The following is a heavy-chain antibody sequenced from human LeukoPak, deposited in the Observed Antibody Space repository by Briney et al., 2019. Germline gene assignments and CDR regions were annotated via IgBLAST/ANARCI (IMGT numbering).Heavy chain of an antibody. Sequence: PGGSLRLSCAASGFTFSSYGMHWVRQAPGEGLEWVAVIWYDGSNKYYADSVKGRFTITRDNSKNTLYLQMNSLRAEDTAVYYCARVLDAYFDYWGQGTLVTVSS. D-gene: IGHD1-1*01. CDR1: GFTFSSYG. CDR2: IWYDGSNK. CDR3: ARVLDAYFDY. V-gene: IGHV3-33*08. J-gene: IGHJ4*02.